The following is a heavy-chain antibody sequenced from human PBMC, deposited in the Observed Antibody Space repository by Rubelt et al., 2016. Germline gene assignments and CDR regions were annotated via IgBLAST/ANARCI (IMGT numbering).Heavy chain of an antibody. Sequence: FSDYGMHWVRQAPGKGLEWVAFIRYDGTNKYYPDSVRGRFTISRDNSKNTLYLQMNSLRVEDTAVYYWAKARSGYSSGWYDFDYWGQGILVTVSS. D-gene: IGHD6-19*01. V-gene: IGHV3-30*02. CDR1: FSDYG. CDR2: IRYDGTNK. CDR3: AKARSGYSSGWYDFDY. J-gene: IGHJ4*02.